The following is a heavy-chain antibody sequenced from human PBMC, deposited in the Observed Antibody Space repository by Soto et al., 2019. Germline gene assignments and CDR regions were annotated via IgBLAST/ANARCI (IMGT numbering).Heavy chain of an antibody. CDR1: GYTFTSYA. V-gene: IGHV1-3*01. CDR3: ASGTWELLSSVDY. Sequence: ASVKISCETSGYTFTSYAMHWVRQAPGQRLEWMGWINAGNGNTKYSQKFQGRVTITRDTSASTAYMELSSLRSEDTAVYYCASGTWELLSSVDYWGQGTLVTVS. J-gene: IGHJ4*02. CDR2: INAGNGNT. D-gene: IGHD1-26*01.